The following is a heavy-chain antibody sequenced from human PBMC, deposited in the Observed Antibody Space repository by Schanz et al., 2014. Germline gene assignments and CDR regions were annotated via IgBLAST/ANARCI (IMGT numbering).Heavy chain of an antibody. CDR2: IGTAGDT. J-gene: IGHJ4*02. CDR1: GFTFSSYD. V-gene: IGHV3-13*04. Sequence: EVQLEESGGGLVQPGGSLRLSCAASGFTFSSYDMHWVRQVTGKGLEWVSGIGTAGDTYYPDSVKGRFTISRENAQNSLFLQLNTLRAGDTAVYYCVRVVGSGWHYFDLWGQGTLVTVSS. D-gene: IGHD6-19*01. CDR3: VRVVGSGWHYFDL.